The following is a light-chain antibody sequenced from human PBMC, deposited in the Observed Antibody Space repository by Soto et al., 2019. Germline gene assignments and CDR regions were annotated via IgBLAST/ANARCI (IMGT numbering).Light chain of an antibody. V-gene: IGLV2-14*03. CDR3: SSYIASSTSVA. CDR2: DVS. CDR1: SSDVGGYNF. Sequence: QSALTQPASVSGSPGQSITISCTGTSSDVGGYNFVSWYQHHPGKAPKLMIYDVSNRPSGVSNRFSGSKSGNTASLTISGLQAEDEADYYCSSYIASSTSVAFGGGTKLT. J-gene: IGLJ2*01.